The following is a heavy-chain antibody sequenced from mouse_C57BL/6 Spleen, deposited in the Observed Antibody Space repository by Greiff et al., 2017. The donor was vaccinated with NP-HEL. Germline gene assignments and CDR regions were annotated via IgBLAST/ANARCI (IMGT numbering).Heavy chain of an antibody. Sequence: EVQLVESGGGLVKPGGSLKLSCAASGFTFSSYTMSWVRQTPEKRLEWVATISGGGGNTYYPDSVKGRFTISRDNAKNTLYLQMSSLRSEDTALYYCARPITTVGWYFDVWGTGTTVTVSS. CDR3: ARPITTVGWYFDV. V-gene: IGHV5-9*01. J-gene: IGHJ1*03. D-gene: IGHD1-1*01. CDR1: GFTFSSYT. CDR2: ISGGGGNT.